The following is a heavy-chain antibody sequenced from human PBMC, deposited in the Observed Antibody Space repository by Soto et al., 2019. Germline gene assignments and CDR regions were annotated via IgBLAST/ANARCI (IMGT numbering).Heavy chain of an antibody. V-gene: IGHV4-34*12. Sequence: PSETRSLTCAIYCSSLGASHWTWIRQPPGKGLEWIGELIHGGSTTYNPPLKSRVTFSLDTSQSQFSLHLLSVTAADTAVYYCARSALPYDYVRQTSSEVGVSFDLWGRGTWVKVSS. D-gene: IGHD3-16*01. J-gene: IGHJ2*01. CDR2: LIHGGST. CDR3: ARSALPYDYVRQTSSEVGVSFDL. CDR1: CSSLGASH.